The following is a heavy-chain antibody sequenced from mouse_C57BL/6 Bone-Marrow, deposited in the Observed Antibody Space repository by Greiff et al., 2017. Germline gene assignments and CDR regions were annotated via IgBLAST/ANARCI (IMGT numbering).Heavy chain of an antibody. CDR1: GYTFTSYW. D-gene: IGHD1-1*01. J-gene: IGHJ4*01. CDR2: IDPSASYT. CDR3: ARLGFYYGSSHYAMDY. V-gene: IGHV1-69*01. Sequence: QVQLQQPGAELVMPGASVKLSCKASGYTFTSYWMHWVKQRPGQGLEWIGEIDPSASYTNYTQKFKGKSTLTVDKSSSTAYMQLSSLTSEDSAVYYCARLGFYYGSSHYAMDYWGQGTSVTVSS.